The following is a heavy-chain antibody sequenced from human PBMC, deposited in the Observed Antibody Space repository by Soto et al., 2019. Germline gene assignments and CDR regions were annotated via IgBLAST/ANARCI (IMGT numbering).Heavy chain of an antibody. CDR2: IIPIFGTA. CDR3: ARDQEMATIGRAGYYYYGMDV. Sequence: ASVKVSCRASGGTFSSYAISWVRQAPGQGLEWMGGIIPIFGTANYAQKFQGRVTITADESTSTAYMELSSLRSEDTAVYYCARDQEMATIGRAGYYYYGMDVRRERTTVTVS. J-gene: IGHJ6*02. V-gene: IGHV1-69*13. CDR1: GGTFSSYA. D-gene: IGHD5-12*01.